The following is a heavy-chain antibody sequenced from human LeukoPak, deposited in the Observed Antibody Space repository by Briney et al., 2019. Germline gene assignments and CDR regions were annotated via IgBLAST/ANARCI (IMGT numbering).Heavy chain of an antibody. CDR1: GGSIRGYF. J-gene: IGHJ4*02. CDR2: IYYSGST. V-gene: IGHV4-59*01. Sequence: PSETLSLTCTVSGGSIRGYFWSWIRQPPGKGLEWIGYIYYSGSTNYNPSLKNRVTLSVDTSMNQFSLKLSSVTAADTAVYYCARGPYRGSVDYWGQGTLATVS. D-gene: IGHD1-26*01. CDR3: ARGPYRGSVDY.